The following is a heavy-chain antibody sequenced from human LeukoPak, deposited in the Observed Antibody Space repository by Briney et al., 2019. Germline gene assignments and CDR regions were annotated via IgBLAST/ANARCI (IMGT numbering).Heavy chain of an antibody. CDR1: GGTFSSYA. D-gene: IGHD3-22*01. CDR2: IIPIFGTA. V-gene: IGHV1-69*01. Sequence: GSSVKVSCKASGGTFSSYAISWVRQAPGQGLEWMGGIIPIFGTANYAQKFQGRVTITADESTSTAYMELSSLRSEDTAVYYCARNLRNYYDSSGPGDYWGQGTLVTVSS. J-gene: IGHJ4*02. CDR3: ARNLRNYYDSSGPGDY.